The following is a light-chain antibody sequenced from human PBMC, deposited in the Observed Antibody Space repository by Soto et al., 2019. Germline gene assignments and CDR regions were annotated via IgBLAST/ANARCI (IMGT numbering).Light chain of an antibody. Sequence: QSALTQPPSASGSPGQSVAISCTGTSSDVGGYNFFSWYQHHPGKAPKLMIYEVNNRPSGVPTRFSGSKAGNTASLPVSDLHAEDDADCYCYSYANSTNVFGTGTKVTVL. CDR2: EVN. CDR1: SSDVGGYNF. V-gene: IGLV2-8*01. CDR3: YSYANSTNV. J-gene: IGLJ1*01.